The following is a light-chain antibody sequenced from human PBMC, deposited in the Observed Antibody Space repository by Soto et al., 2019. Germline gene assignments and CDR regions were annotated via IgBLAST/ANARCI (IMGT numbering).Light chain of an antibody. J-gene: IGKJ2*01. Sequence: DIQMTQSPSTLSASVGDRVTITCRASQSISNWLAWYQQKPGKAPKLLIYKASSLEGGVPSRFSGSGSGTEFTLTISSLQPDDFATYFCQQSNSFPHTFGRGTKLEI. CDR2: KAS. V-gene: IGKV1-5*03. CDR3: QQSNSFPHT. CDR1: QSISNW.